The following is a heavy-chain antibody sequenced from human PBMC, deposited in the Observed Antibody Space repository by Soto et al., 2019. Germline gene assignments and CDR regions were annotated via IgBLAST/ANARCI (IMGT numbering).Heavy chain of an antibody. V-gene: IGHV4-59*01. CDR3: ARAVHVDYYMDV. CDR2: IYYSGST. D-gene: IGHD1-1*01. CDR1: GGSISSYY. Sequence: PSETLSLTCTVSGGSISSYYWSWIRQPPGKGLEWIGYIYYSGSTNYNPSLKSRVTISVDTSKNQFSLKLSSVTAADTAVYYCARAVHVDYYMDVWGKGTTVTVSS. J-gene: IGHJ6*03.